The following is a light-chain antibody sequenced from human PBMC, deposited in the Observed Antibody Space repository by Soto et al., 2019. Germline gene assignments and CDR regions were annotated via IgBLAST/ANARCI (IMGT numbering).Light chain of an antibody. V-gene: IGLV2-14*01. Sequence: QSVLTQPASVSGSPGQSITISCTGTSSDIGGHHFVSWYQQQSGKAPKLVIYEVTDRPSGVSDRFSGSKSGNTASLTISGLQPEDEADYYCSSYTSSSTIVFGTGTKVTVL. CDR2: EVT. J-gene: IGLJ1*01. CDR3: SSYTSSSTIV. CDR1: SSDIGGHHF.